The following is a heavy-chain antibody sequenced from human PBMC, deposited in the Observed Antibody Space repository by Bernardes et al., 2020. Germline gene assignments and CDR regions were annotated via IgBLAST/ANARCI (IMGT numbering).Heavy chain of an antibody. CDR2: IKQDGSEK. J-gene: IGHJ6*03. D-gene: IGHD6-19*01. Sequence: VGSLRRSCAASGFTFSSYWMSWVRQAPGKGLEWVANIKQDGSEKYYVDSVKGRFTISRDNAKNSLYLQMNSLRAEDTAVYYCARGAVAGSNYYYYYMDVWGKGTTVTVSS. CDR1: GFTFSSYW. V-gene: IGHV3-7*01. CDR3: ARGAVAGSNYYYYYMDV.